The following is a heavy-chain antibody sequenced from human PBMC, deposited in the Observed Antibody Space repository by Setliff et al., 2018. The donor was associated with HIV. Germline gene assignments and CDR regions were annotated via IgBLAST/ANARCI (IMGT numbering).Heavy chain of an antibody. Sequence: PSETLSLTCAVSGGSISSYYWSWIRQPPGKGLEWIGYIYYSGSTNYNPSLKSRVTISVDTSKNQFSLKLSSVTAADTAVYYCARRQPIVVVVARLRSTGGMDVWGQGTTVTVSS. CDR3: ARRQPIVVVVARLRSTGGMDV. CDR1: GGSISSYY. J-gene: IGHJ6*02. CDR2: IYYSGST. D-gene: IGHD2-15*01. V-gene: IGHV4-59*12.